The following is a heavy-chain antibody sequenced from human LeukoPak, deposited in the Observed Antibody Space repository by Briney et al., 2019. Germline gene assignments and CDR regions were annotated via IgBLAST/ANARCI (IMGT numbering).Heavy chain of an antibody. D-gene: IGHD1-1*01. CDR1: GGSISSSSYY. J-gene: IGHJ3*02. CDR3: AREGGPTGDDAFDI. V-gene: IGHV4-39*07. Sequence: SETLSLTCTVSGGSISSSSYYWGWIRQPPGKGLEWIGSIYYSGSTYYNPSLKSRVTISVDTSKNQFSLKLSSVTAADTAVYYCAREGGPTGDDAFDIWGQGTMVTVSS. CDR2: IYYSGST.